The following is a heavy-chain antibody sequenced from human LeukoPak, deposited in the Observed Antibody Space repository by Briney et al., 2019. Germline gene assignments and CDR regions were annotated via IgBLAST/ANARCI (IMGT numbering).Heavy chain of an antibody. CDR2: INTNSGGT. J-gene: IGHJ4*02. D-gene: IGHD6-19*01. V-gene: IGHV1-2*02. Sequence: ASVKVSCKASGSTFTGYYMNWVRQAPGQGLGGMGWINTNSGGTNYAQKFPGRVTMTRDTAISTAYQWLSKLRSDDTAVYYCARMAVAGEFGYWGQGTLVTVSS. CDR3: ARMAVAGEFGY. CDR1: GSTFTGYY.